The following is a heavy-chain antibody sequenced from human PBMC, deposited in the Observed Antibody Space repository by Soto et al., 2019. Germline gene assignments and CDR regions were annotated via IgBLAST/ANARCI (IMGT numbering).Heavy chain of an antibody. V-gene: IGHV4-61*01. CDR1: GVSVSSGSYY. J-gene: IGHJ6*02. Sequence: PSETLSLTCTVSGVSVSSGSYYWSWIRQPPGKGLEWIGYIYYSGSTNYNPSLKSRVTISVDTSKNQFSLKLSSVTAADTAVYYCARDDYGSGTSKRGFTYYGMDVWGQGTTVTVSS. CDR2: IYYSGST. D-gene: IGHD3-10*01. CDR3: ARDDYGSGTSKRGFTYYGMDV.